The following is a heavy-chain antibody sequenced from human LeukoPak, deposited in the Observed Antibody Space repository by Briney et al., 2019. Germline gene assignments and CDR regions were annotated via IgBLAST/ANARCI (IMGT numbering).Heavy chain of an antibody. CDR2: IYTSGST. D-gene: IGHD2-15*01. J-gene: IGHJ6*03. V-gene: IGHV4-4*07. CDR3: ARTSWVAAYLSGNYYYYYYMDV. Sequence: SETLSLTCTVSGGSISSDYWSWIRQPSGKGLEWIGRIYTSGSTNYNPSLKTRVTMSVDTSKNQFSLKLNSVTAADTAVYYCARTSWVAAYLSGNYYYYYYMDVWGKGTTVTVSS. CDR1: GGSISSDY.